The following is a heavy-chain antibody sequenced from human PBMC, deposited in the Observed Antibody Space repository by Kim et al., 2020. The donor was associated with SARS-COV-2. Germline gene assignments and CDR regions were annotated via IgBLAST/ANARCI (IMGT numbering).Heavy chain of an antibody. CDR2: INPNSGGT. V-gene: IGHV1-2*04. CDR1: GYTFTGYY. J-gene: IGHJ6*02. D-gene: IGHD5-18*01. Sequence: ASVKVSCKASGYTFTGYYMHWVRQAPGQGLEWMGWINPNSGGTNYAQKFQGWVTMTRDTSISTAYMELSRLRSDDTAVYYCAREHSYGKLTPSKDYGMDVGGQETTVTVSS. CDR3: AREHSYGKLTPSKDYGMDV.